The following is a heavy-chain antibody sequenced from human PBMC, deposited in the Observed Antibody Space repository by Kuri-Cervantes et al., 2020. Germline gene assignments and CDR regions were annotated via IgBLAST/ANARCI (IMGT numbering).Heavy chain of an antibody. CDR1: GYSISSGYY. V-gene: IGHV4-38-2*01. D-gene: IGHD2-2*01. J-gene: IGHJ4*02. CDR2: IFHTGST. CDR3: ATGSSTSCPTRY. Sequence: SQTLSLTCAVSGYSISSGYYWGWVRRPPGKGLEWIVSIFHTGSTYYNPSLKSRVTIFLDTSKNQFSLRLSSVTAADTAVYYCATGSSTSCPTRYWGQGTLVTVSS.